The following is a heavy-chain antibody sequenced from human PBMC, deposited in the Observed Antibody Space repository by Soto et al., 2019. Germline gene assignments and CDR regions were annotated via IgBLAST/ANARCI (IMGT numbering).Heavy chain of an antibody. J-gene: IGHJ4*02. Sequence: QVQLVESGGGVVQPGRSLRLSCAASGFTFSNYAMHWVRQAPGKGLEWVAVMSYDENDKYYADSVKGRFTISRDNSKNMLYLQMNSLRPEDTAVYYCARDSARIRITMTWGPTISEFDHWGQGALVTVSS. V-gene: IGHV3-30*04. CDR3: ARDSARIRITMTWGPTISEFDH. D-gene: IGHD3-22*01. CDR1: GFTFSNYA. CDR2: MSYDENDK.